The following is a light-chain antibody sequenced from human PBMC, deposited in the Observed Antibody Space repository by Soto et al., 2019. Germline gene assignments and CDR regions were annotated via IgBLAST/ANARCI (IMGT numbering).Light chain of an antibody. CDR3: QQFNNYPIT. Sequence: AIQLTQSPSSLSASVGDRVSITCRASQGISSALAWYQQKPGKAPKLLIYDASSLESGVPSRFSGSGSGTDFTLTIGSLQPEDSASYYCQQFNNYPITFGQGTRLEIK. J-gene: IGKJ5*01. CDR1: QGISSA. V-gene: IGKV1D-13*01. CDR2: DAS.